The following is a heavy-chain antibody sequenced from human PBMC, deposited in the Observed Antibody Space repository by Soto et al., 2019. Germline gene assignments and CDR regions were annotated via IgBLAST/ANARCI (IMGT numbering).Heavy chain of an antibody. CDR2: VFYTGFT. D-gene: IGHD1-20*01. V-gene: IGHV4-39*01. J-gene: IGHJ4*01. Sequence: SETLSLTCAVSGASISGSYYYWAWLRQSPGRGPEWIGSVFYTGFTSYNPSLESRVSVSVDTSKSQFSLKLSAVTAADTAVYYCATSQKGYNWNYFDHWGHGALVTVSS. CDR3: ATSQKGYNWNYFDH. CDR1: GASISGSYYY.